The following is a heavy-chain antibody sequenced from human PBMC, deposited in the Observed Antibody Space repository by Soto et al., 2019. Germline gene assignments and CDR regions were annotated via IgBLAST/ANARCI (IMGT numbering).Heavy chain of an antibody. CDR1: GGSFISYI. Sequence: QVQLVQSGAEVRKPGSSVKVSCEASGGSFISYIFTWVRQAPGQGLEWMGRSIPIQGRADYALKFQDRVNITADRSTQIVYMELRSLRPEDTALYYCAKSLVFVDHAYMDVWGKGTTVTVSS. CDR3: AKSLVFVDHAYMDV. CDR2: SIPIQGRA. D-gene: IGHD2-21*01. J-gene: IGHJ6*03. V-gene: IGHV1-69*02.